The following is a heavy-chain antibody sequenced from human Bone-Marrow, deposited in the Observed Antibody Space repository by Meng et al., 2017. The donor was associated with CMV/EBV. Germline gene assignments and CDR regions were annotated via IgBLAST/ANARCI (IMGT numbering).Heavy chain of an antibody. CDR1: GGTFSSYA. CDR3: AREVQGCSSTSCFDWFDP. J-gene: IGHJ5*02. D-gene: IGHD2-2*01. Sequence: SVKVSCKASGGTFSSYAISWVRQAPGQGLEWMGGIIPILGIANYAQKFQGRVTITTDESTSTAYMELSSLRSEDTAVYYCAREVQGCSSTSCFDWFDPWGQGTLVTVSS. CDR2: IIPILGIA. V-gene: IGHV1-69*10.